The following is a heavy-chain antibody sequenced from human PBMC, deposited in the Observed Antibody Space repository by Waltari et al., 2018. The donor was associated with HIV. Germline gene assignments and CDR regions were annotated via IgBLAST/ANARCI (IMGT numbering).Heavy chain of an antibody. CDR2: INSDGRSR. CDR3: ARASHYIEFSTFDGDYYFDF. V-gene: IGHV3-74*01. J-gene: IGHJ4*02. Sequence: VQLVESGGGSIKTGGSLRLSCAASGFSVRNHWMDWVRQGPEKGLVWVARINSDGRSRNYAAAVKGRFVISRDNARNTVYLQLNNLKVEDTAVYFCARASHYIEFSTFDGDYYFDFWGRGTRVAVSS. D-gene: IGHD3-3*02. CDR1: GFSVRNHW.